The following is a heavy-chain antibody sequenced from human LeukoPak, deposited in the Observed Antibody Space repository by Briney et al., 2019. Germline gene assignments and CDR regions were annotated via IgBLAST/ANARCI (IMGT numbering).Heavy chain of an antibody. J-gene: IGHJ5*02. V-gene: IGHV3-53*01. D-gene: IGHD2-8*01. CDR3: ARGPAYRGYCTNGVCYRSWFDP. CDR2: IYSDNT. CDR1: GFTVSSNS. Sequence: GGSLRLSCTVSGFTVSSNSMSWVRQAPGKGLEWVSFIYSDNTHYSDSVKGRFTISRDNSKNTLYLQMNSLRAEDTAVYYCARGPAYRGYCTNGVCYRSWFDPWGQGTLVTVSS.